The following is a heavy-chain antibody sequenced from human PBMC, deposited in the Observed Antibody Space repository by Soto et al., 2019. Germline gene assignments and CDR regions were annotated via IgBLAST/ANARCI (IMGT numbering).Heavy chain of an antibody. Sequence: GGSLRLSCVASGFSFSTFSMAWVRQAPGKGLEWVAKIKEDGSEKYYVDSLKGRFTVSRDNAKNSPFLQINSLKVEDTAVYYCARGRGYYYGMDVWGPGTSVTVSS. J-gene: IGHJ6*02. CDR1: GFSFSTFS. CDR2: IKEDGSEK. V-gene: IGHV3-7*03. D-gene: IGHD1-26*01. CDR3: ARGRGYYYGMDV.